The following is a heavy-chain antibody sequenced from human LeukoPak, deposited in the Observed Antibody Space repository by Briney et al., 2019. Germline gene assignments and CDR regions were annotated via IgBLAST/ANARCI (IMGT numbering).Heavy chain of an antibody. D-gene: IGHD4-23*01. J-gene: IGHJ5*02. CDR1: GGSISSHY. CDR2: IHYTGHT. V-gene: IGHV4-59*11. CDR3: VRDHEVITPAVGHWFDP. Sequence: SETLSLTCTVSGGSISSHYWSWIRQPPGKGLEWIGYIHYTGHTRYNPSLTNRVSISADTSKNQFSLILNSLPTADTAVYYCVRDHEVITPAVGHWFDPWGQGPSHRLL.